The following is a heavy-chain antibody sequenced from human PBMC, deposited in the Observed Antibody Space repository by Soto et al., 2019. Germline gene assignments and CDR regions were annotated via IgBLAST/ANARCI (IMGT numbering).Heavy chain of an antibody. Sequence: SLTCNVSVGSINSYYCSWIRQPAGKGLEWIGRISSGGSAIYNPSLKSRVTISVDTSKNQFSLGLTSVTAADTAVYFCARDAYPNWSDFRGKGTLVTVSS. CDR2: ISSGGSA. V-gene: IGHV4-4*07. CDR1: VGSINSYY. D-gene: IGHD2-8*01. J-gene: IGHJ5*01. CDR3: ARDAYPNWSDF.